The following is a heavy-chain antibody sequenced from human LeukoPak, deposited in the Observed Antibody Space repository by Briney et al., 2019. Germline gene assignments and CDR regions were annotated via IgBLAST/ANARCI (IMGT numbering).Heavy chain of an antibody. D-gene: IGHD6-19*01. V-gene: IGHV3-9*03. J-gene: IGHJ3*02. CDR2: ISWNSGSI. CDR3: AKDTRPSVAGNAFDI. CDR1: GFTFDDYA. Sequence: PGGSLRLSCAASGFTFDDYAMHWVGQAPGKGREWVAGISWNSGSIDYADSVKGRFTISRENAKNSLYLQMNSLRAEDMALYYCAKDTRPSVAGNAFDIWGQGTMVTVSS.